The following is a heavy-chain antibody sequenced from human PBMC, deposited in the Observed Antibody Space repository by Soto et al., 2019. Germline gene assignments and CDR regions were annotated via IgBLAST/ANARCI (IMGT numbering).Heavy chain of an antibody. J-gene: IGHJ5*02. CDR2: IYYSGST. D-gene: IGHD5-12*01. CDR3: ARETGMATTS. Sequence: SETLSLTCTVSGGSISSYYWSWIRQPPGKGLEWIGYIYYSGSTNYNPSLKSRVTISVDTSKNQFSLKPSSVTAADTAVYYCARETGMATTSWGQGTLVTVSS. V-gene: IGHV4-59*01. CDR1: GGSISSYY.